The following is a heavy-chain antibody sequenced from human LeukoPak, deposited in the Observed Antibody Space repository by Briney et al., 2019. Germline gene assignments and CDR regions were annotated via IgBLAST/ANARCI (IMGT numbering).Heavy chain of an antibody. CDR3: AKYRDVTSKGSGLGS. Sequence: GGSLRLSCAASGFTFSIYAMSWVRQAPGKGLEWVSAISGNGGSTYYTDSVKGRFTVSRDNSRNTLYVQMTRLTAEDTAVYYCAKYRDVTSKGSGLGSLGQGTLVTVSS. J-gene: IGHJ5*01. CDR1: GFTFSIYA. CDR2: ISGNGGST. D-gene: IGHD4-17*01. V-gene: IGHV3-23*01.